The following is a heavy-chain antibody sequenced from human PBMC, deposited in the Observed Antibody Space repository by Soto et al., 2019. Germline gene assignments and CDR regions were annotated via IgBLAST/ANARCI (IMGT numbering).Heavy chain of an antibody. CDR1: GFTLSNHG. V-gene: IGHV3-33*01. J-gene: IGHJ4*02. CDR2: ISYDGRNK. Sequence: QVQSVESGGGVVQPGTSLRLSCAVSGFTLSNHGMHWVRQAPGKGLEWVAFISYDGRNKDYVDSLKGRFTISRDNFKDTLFLQMNTLRADDTAVYYCARDRGWSRSHYFDSWGQGTLVTVSS. D-gene: IGHD2-15*01. CDR3: ARDRGWSRSHYFDS.